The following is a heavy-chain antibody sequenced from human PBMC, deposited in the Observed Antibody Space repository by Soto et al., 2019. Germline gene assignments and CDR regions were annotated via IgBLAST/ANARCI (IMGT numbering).Heavy chain of an antibody. CDR1: GFTFTSSA. D-gene: IGHD2-8*01. V-gene: IGHV1-58*01. CDR3: AADSPNLSGYFDY. J-gene: IGHJ4*02. Sequence: SVKVSCKASGFTFTSSAVQWVRQARGQRLEWIGWIVVGSGNTNYAQKFQERVTITRDMSTSTAYMELSSLRSEDTAVYYCAADSPNLSGYFDYWGQGTLVTVSS. CDR2: IVVGSGNT.